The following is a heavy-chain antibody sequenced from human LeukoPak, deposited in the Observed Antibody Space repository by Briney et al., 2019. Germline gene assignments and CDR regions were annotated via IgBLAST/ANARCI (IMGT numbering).Heavy chain of an antibody. CDR2: IYYSGST. CDR3: ARGGYYDSSGLPDY. Sequence: PSETLSLTCTVSGGSISSYYWSWIRQPPEKGLEWIGYIYYSGSTNYNPSLKSRVTISVDTSKNQFSLKLSSVTAADTAVYYCARGGYYDSSGLPDYWGQGTLVTVSS. J-gene: IGHJ4*02. V-gene: IGHV4-59*01. D-gene: IGHD3-22*01. CDR1: GGSISSYY.